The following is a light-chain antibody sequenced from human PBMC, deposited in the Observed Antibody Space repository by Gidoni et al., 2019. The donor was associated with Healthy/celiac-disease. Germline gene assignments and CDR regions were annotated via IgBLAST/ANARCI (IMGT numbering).Light chain of an antibody. CDR3: QAWDSSTAV. J-gene: IGLJ2*01. Sequence: SYALTQPPSVSVSPGQTASIPCSGDKLGDKYACWYQQKPGQSPVLVIYQDSKRHSGIPERFSGSNSGNTATLTISGTQAMDEADYYCQAWDSSTAVFGGGTKLTVL. V-gene: IGLV3-1*01. CDR1: KLGDKY. CDR2: QDS.